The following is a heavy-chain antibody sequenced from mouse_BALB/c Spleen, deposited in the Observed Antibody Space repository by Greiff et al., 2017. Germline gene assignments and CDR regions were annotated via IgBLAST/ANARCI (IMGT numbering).Heavy chain of an antibody. J-gene: IGHJ4*01. V-gene: IGHV1-7*01. CDR2: INPSTGYT. CDR1: GYTFTSYW. CDR3: ARFMITTNYAMDY. D-gene: IGHD2-4*01. Sequence: VQLQQSGAELAKPGASVKMSCKASGYTFTSYWMHWVKQRPGRGLEWIGYINPSTGYTEYNQKFKDKATLTADKSSSTAYMQLSSLTSEDSAVYDCARFMITTNYAMDYWGQGTSVTVSS.